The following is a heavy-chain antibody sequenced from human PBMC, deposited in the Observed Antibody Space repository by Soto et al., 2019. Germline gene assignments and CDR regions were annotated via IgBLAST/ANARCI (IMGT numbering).Heavy chain of an antibody. CDR1: GGSFSGYY. CDR3: ARSSVRRWSN. Sequence: SETLSLTCAVYGGSFSGYYWTWIRQPPGKGLEWIGEITHSGSTNYNPSLKSRVTISVDTSKNQFSLQLTSVTAADTAVYYCARSSVRRWSNWGQGTLVTVSS. V-gene: IGHV4-34*01. D-gene: IGHD3-10*02. J-gene: IGHJ4*02. CDR2: ITHSGST.